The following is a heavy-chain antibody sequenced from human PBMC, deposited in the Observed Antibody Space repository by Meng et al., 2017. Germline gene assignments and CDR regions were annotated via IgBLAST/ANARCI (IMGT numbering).Heavy chain of an antibody. CDR2: INPSGDST. CDR3: AREVRGTFYFDY. D-gene: IGHD1-1*01. CDR1: ENTFSSYY. Sequence: GQLVQFRAEGKKPGASVKFACRTTENTFSSYYLHWVGQAPGQGLEWMGLINPSGDSTSYVQKSQGRVNMTRDTSTSTVYMELSSLRSEDTAVYYCAREVRGTFYFDYWGQGSLVTVSS. V-gene: IGHV1-46*01. J-gene: IGHJ4*02.